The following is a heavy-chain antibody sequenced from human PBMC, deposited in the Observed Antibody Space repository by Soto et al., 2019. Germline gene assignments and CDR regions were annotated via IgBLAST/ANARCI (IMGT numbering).Heavy chain of an antibody. J-gene: IGHJ5*02. D-gene: IGHD3-10*01. CDR1: GFTFSSYA. Sequence: GGSLRLSCAASGFTFSSYAMHWVRQAPGKGLEWVSTIDGSGGTTYYADSVKGRFTISRDNSINTVFLQMNSLRADDTALYFCAKNSGWFNTWGQGALVTVSS. CDR3: AKNSGWFNT. V-gene: IGHV3-23*01. CDR2: IDGSGGTT.